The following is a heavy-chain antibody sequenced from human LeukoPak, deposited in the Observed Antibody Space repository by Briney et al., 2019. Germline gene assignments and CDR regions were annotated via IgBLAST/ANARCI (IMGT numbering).Heavy chain of an antibody. J-gene: IGHJ5*02. CDR1: GGSISSSSYY. Sequence: SETLSLTCTVSGGSISSSSYYWGWIRQPPGKGLEWIGSIYYSGSTYYNPSLKSRVTISVDTSKNQFSLKLSSVTAADTAVYYCATSSTSLTWFDPWGQGTLVAVSS. V-gene: IGHV4-39*01. D-gene: IGHD2-2*01. CDR2: IYYSGST. CDR3: ATSSTSLTWFDP.